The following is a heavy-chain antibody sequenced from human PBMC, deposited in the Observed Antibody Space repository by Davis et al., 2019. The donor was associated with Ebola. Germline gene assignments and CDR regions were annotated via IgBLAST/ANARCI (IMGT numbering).Heavy chain of an antibody. CDR1: GGSISSSNW. J-gene: IGHJ6*02. CDR3: ARGRTIWYGMDV. V-gene: IGHV4-4*02. D-gene: IGHD3-3*01. Sequence: MPGGSLRLSCAVSGGSISSSNWWSWVRQPPGKGLEWIGEIYHSGSTNYNPSLKSRVTISVDTSKNQFSLKLSSVTAADTAVYYCARGRTIWYGMDVWGQGTTVTVSS. CDR2: IYHSGST.